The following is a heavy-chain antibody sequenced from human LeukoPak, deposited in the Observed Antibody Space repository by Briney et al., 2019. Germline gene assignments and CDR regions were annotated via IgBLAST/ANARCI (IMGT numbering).Heavy chain of an antibody. V-gene: IGHV3-21*01. D-gene: IGHD2-15*01. CDR3: ARVGCSGGRCPGYGMDV. Sequence: GESLKISCAASGFTFSSYSMNWVRQAPGKGLEWVSSISSSSTYIYYADSVKGRFTISRDNAKNSLYLQMNSLRVEDTAVYYCARVGCSGGRCPGYGMDVWGQGTTVTVSS. CDR2: ISSSSTYI. J-gene: IGHJ6*02. CDR1: GFTFSSYS.